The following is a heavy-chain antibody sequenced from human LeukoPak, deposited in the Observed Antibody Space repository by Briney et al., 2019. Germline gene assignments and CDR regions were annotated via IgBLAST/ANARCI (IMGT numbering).Heavy chain of an antibody. V-gene: IGHV1-69*04. Sequence: SVKVSCKASGGTFSSYAISWVRQAPGQGLEWMGRIIPILGIANYAQKFQGRVTITADKSTSTAYMELSSLRSEDTAVYYCARTCGGDCYGAFDIWGQGTMVTVSS. J-gene: IGHJ3*02. CDR1: GGTFSSYA. D-gene: IGHD2-21*02. CDR3: ARTCGGDCYGAFDI. CDR2: IIPILGIA.